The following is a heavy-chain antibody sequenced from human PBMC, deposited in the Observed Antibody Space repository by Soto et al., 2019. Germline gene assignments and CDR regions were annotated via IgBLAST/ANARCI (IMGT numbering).Heavy chain of an antibody. CDR3: ARGIAMAGNWFDP. CDR2: IYYSGST. CDR1: GGSISSGGYY. J-gene: IGHJ5*02. Sequence: NPSETLSLTCTVSGGSISSGGYYYNWIRQHPGTGLEWTGYIYYSGSTYYNPSLKSRVTISVDTSKNQFSLKLSSVTAADTAVYYCARGIAMAGNWFDPWGQGTLVTVSS. V-gene: IGHV4-31*03. D-gene: IGHD6-19*01.